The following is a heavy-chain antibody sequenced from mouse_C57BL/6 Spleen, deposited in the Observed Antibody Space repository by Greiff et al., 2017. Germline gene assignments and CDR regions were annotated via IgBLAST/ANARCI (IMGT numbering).Heavy chain of an antibody. Sequence: QVQLQQPGAELVKPGASVKMSCKASGYTFTSYWITWVKQRPGQGLEWIGDIYPGSGSTNYNEKLKSKATLTVDTSSSTAYMQLSSLTSEDSAVYYCARVETDYDYEGGFAYWGQGTLVTVSA. J-gene: IGHJ3*01. V-gene: IGHV1-55*01. CDR3: ARVETDYDYEGGFAY. CDR2: IYPGSGST. D-gene: IGHD2-4*01. CDR1: GYTFTSYW.